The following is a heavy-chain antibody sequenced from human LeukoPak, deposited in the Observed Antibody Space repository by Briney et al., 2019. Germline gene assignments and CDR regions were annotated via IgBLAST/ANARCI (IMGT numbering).Heavy chain of an antibody. CDR3: VRDFRSADY. Sequence: GGSLRLSCAASGFTFSSFRMHWVRQAPGKGLVWVSRVSTDGGTTTYADSVRGRFTISRDNARNTVYLQMNSLRVEDTAVYYCVRDFRSADYWGQGTLVTVSS. V-gene: IGHV3-74*01. J-gene: IGHJ4*02. CDR2: VSTDGGTT. CDR1: GFTFSSFR.